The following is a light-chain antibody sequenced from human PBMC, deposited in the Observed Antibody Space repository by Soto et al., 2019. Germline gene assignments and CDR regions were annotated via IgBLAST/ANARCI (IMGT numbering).Light chain of an antibody. V-gene: IGLV2-18*02. CDR1: SSDVGSYNR. CDR2: EVS. CDR3: SSYTSSSTYV. Sequence: QSVLTQPPSVFGSPGQSVTISCTGTSSDVGSYNRVSWYQQPPGTAPKLMIYEVSNRPSGVPDRFSGSKSGNTASLTISGLQAEDEADYYCSSYTSSSTYVFGTGTKVTVL. J-gene: IGLJ1*01.